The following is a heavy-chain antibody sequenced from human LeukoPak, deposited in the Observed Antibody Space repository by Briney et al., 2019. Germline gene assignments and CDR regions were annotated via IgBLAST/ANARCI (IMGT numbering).Heavy chain of an antibody. J-gene: IGHJ6*02. CDR2: ISGSGSST. Sequence: GGSLRLSCAASGCTFSSYAMSWVRQAPGKGLEWVSAISGSGSSTYYADSVKGRFTISRDNSKNTLYLQMNSLRAEDTAVYYCAKDKGWGYSAYDCYGMDVWGQGTTVTVSS. D-gene: IGHD1-26*01. CDR1: GCTFSSYA. CDR3: AKDKGWGYSAYDCYGMDV. V-gene: IGHV3-23*01.